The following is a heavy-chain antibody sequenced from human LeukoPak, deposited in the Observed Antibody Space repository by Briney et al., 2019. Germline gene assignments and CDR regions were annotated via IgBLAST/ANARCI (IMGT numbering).Heavy chain of an antibody. CDR3: ARGSIVVVVAAIYYYYYGMDV. Sequence: SETLSLTCAVYGGSFSGYYWSWIRQPPGKGLEWIGEINHSGSANYNPSLKSRVTISVDTSKNQFSLKLSPVTAADTAVYYCARGSIVVVVAAIYYYYYGMDVWGQGTTVTVSS. CDR2: INHSGSA. D-gene: IGHD2-15*01. CDR1: GGSFSGYY. J-gene: IGHJ6*02. V-gene: IGHV4-34*01.